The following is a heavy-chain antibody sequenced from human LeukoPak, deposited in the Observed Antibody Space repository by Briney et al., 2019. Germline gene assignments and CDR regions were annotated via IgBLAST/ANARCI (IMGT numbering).Heavy chain of an antibody. CDR3: ASQPGGFDY. Sequence: GSLRLSCAASGFTFDDYGMSWVRQAPGKGLEWIGEINHSGSTNYNPSLKSRVTISVDTSKNQFSLKLSSVTAADTAVYYCASQPGGFDYWGQGTLVTVSS. CDR2: INHSGST. CDR1: GFTFDDYG. V-gene: IGHV4-34*01. J-gene: IGHJ4*02. D-gene: IGHD1-14*01.